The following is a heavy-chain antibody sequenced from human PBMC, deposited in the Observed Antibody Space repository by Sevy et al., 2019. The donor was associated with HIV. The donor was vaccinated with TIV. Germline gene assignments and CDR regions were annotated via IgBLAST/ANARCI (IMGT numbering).Heavy chain of an antibody. CDR2: IYYSGGT. D-gene: IGHD5-18*01. J-gene: IGHJ4*02. V-gene: IGHV4-30-4*01. CDR1: GGSVSSSDYY. Sequence: SETLSLTCTVSGGSVSSSDYYWSWIRQPPGKGLQWVGYIYYSGGTYYNPFLNSRVSKSVDTSKNQFSLKLSSVTAADTAVYYCASKRGYSSGPFDYWGQGTLVTVSS. CDR3: ASKRGYSSGPFDY.